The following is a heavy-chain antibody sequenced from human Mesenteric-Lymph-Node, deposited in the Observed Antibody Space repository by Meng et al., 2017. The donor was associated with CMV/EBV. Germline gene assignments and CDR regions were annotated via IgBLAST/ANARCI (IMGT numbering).Heavy chain of an antibody. CDR1: GFIFSVYD. CDR3: AKDGGGGNSHDAFDM. J-gene: IGHJ3*02. D-gene: IGHD3-16*01. CDR2: IYNDESKK. V-gene: IGHV3-33*03. Sequence: GESLKISCAASGFIFSVYDMHWVRQAPGKGLEWVSVIYNDESKKYYADSVKGRFTISRDNSKNTLYLEMKSLRVEDTAVYYCAKDGGGGNSHDAFDMWGQGTKVTVSS.